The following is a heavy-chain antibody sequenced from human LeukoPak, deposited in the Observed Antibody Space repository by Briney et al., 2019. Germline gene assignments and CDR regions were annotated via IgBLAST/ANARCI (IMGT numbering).Heavy chain of an antibody. CDR2: ISYDGSNK. CDR3: ARVGHRDEDHFDY. Sequence: GGSLRLSCAASGFTFSSYAMHWVRQAPGKGLEWVAVISYDGSNKYYADSVKGRFTISRDNSKNTLYLQMNSLRADDTAVYYCARVGHRDEDHFDYWGQGTLVTVSS. J-gene: IGHJ4*02. CDR1: GFTFSSYA. D-gene: IGHD5-24*01. V-gene: IGHV3-30*04.